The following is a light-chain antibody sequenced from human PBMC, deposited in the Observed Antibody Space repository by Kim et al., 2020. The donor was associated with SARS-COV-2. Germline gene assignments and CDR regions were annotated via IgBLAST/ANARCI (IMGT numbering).Light chain of an antibody. CDR2: DVS. CDR1: SSDVGGYNY. V-gene: IGLV2-14*03. Sequence: QSALTQPASVSGSPGQSISISCTGTSSDVGGYNYVSWYQQHPGKAPKLILYDVSQRPSGASNRISGSKSGNTASLTISGLQAEDEADYYCTSYTSSSTLVFGGGTQLTVL. CDR3: TSYTSSSTLV. J-gene: IGLJ3*02.